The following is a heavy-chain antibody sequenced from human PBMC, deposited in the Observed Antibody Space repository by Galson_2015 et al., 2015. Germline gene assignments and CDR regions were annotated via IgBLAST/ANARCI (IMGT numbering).Heavy chain of an antibody. D-gene: IGHD3-16*01. Sequence: SLRLSCAASGFTFSSFWMSWVRQAPGKGLEWVDSIKEDGSDKYYVDSVKGRFTISRDNAKNSLYLQMNSLRAEDTAVYYCAKRGEAYDMDVWGQGTTVTVSS. J-gene: IGHJ6*02. V-gene: IGHV3-7*03. CDR3: AKRGEAYDMDV. CDR1: GFTFSSFW. CDR2: IKEDGSDK.